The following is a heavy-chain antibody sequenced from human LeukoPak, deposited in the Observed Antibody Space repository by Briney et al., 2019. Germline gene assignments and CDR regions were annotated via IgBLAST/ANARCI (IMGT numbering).Heavy chain of an antibody. Sequence: GGSLRLSCAASGFTFSSYGMHWVRHAPGQGLEWVAFIRYDGSNKYYADSVKGRFTISRDNSKNTLYLQMNSLRAEDTAVYYCAKDLYGDTAFDYWGQGTLVTVSS. J-gene: IGHJ4*02. CDR1: GFTFSSYG. D-gene: IGHD5-18*01. CDR3: AKDLYGDTAFDY. V-gene: IGHV3-30*02. CDR2: IRYDGSNK.